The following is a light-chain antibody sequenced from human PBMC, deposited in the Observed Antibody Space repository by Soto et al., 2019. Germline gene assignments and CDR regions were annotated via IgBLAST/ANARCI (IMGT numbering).Light chain of an antibody. CDR2: HAS. CDR3: QQYNTNSGT. Sequence: IQMTQAPSTLAVSVGDRVTITCRASQSISTWLAWYQQQPGKAPKLLIYHASSLESGVPSRFSGSGSGTEFTLTIRSLQPDDFATYYCQQYNTNSGTFGQGTKVDIK. CDR1: QSISTW. J-gene: IGKJ1*01. V-gene: IGKV1-5*01.